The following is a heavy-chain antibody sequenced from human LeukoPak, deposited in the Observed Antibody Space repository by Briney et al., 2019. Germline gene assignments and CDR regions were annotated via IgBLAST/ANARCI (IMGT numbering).Heavy chain of an antibody. CDR2: IYASGGT. V-gene: IGHV4-4*07. CDR3: ARSVGYCSSASCYVNWFDP. CDR1: GGSISSYY. D-gene: IGHD2-2*01. Sequence: PSETLSLTCTVSGGSISSYYWSWIRQPAGKGLEWIGRIYASGGTNYNPSLKSRLTISVDKSKNRFSLRLSSVAAADTAVYYCARSVGYCSSASCYVNWFDPWGQGTLVTVSS. J-gene: IGHJ5*02.